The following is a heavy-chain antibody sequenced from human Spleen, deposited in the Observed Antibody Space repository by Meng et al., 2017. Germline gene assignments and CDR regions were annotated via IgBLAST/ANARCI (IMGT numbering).Heavy chain of an antibody. CDR3: VRNEGYSFGA. V-gene: IGHV4-4*02. Sequence: QVHMQGSVPDSVKPLGTLPLTWAVLGVSISSRGWWSWVRQPPGKGLEWIGEISQGSGRTNYNPSLKSRVTISLDKSKNPFSLNVNSVTAADTAVYYCVRNEGYSFGAWGQGTLVTVSS. CDR2: ISQGSGRT. CDR1: GVSISSRGW. J-gene: IGHJ5*02. D-gene: IGHD2-21*01.